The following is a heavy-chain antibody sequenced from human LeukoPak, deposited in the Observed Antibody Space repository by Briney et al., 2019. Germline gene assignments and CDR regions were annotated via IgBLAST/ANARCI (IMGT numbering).Heavy chain of an antibody. J-gene: IGHJ4*02. V-gene: IGHV4-38-2*02. D-gene: IGHD3-10*01. CDR2: IYHSGST. CDR3: ARQSSYYYGSGSYSYFDY. Sequence: SETLSLTCTVSGYSISSGYYWGWIRQPPGKGLEWIGSIYHSGSTYYNPSLKSRVTISVDTSKNQFSLKLSSVTAADTAVYYCARQSSYYYGSGSYSYFDYWGQGTLVTVSS. CDR1: GYSISSGYY.